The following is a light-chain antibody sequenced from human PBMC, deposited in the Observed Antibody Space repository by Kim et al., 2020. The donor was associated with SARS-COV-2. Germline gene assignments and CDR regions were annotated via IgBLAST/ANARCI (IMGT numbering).Light chain of an antibody. Sequence: PGARATLSCRASQSVLSSYLVWYQQKPGQAPSLLIYGSFSRANGIPDRVSGSGSGTDFTLTISRLERGDVAGYYCQQYGYSPRTFGQGTKV. CDR3: QQYGYSPRT. CDR1: QSVLSSY. CDR2: GSF. V-gene: IGKV3-20*01. J-gene: IGKJ1*01.